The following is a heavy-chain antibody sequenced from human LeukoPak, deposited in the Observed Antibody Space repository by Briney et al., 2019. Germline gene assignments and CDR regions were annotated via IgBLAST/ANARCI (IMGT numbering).Heavy chain of an antibody. J-gene: IGHJ5*02. V-gene: IGHV4-39*01. CDR3: ARYASGSYYWFDP. Sequence: SETLSLTRTVSGGSISSTSYHWAWIRQPPGEGLEWIATVYYTGSAYYNPSLKSRVTISVDTSKSQFSLKLSSVTTADTALYYCARYASGSYYWFDPWGQGTLVTVSS. D-gene: IGHD3-10*01. CDR2: VYYTGSA. CDR1: GGSISSTSYH.